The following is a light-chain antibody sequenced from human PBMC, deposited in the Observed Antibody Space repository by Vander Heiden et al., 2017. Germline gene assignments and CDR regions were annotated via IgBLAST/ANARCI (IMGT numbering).Light chain of an antibody. J-gene: IGKJ4*01. V-gene: IGKV4-1*01. CDR1: QRVLYSSNNKNQ. CDR2: WAS. Sequence: DIVMTQSPDSLAVSLGDRATINCKSSQRVLYSSNNKNQLARYQQKPGQPPKLLIYWASTRQSGVPDRFSGSGSGTDFTLTISSLQAEDVAVYYCQQYYSTHPLTFGGGTKVEIK. CDR3: QQYYSTHPLT.